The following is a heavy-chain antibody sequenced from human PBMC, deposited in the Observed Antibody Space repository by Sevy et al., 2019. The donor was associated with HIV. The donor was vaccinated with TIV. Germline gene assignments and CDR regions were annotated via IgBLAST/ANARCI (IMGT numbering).Heavy chain of an antibody. D-gene: IGHD6-13*01. Sequence: GGSLRLSCAASGFIFSGSAMHWVRQASGKGLEWVGRIRSKGNNYAKTYAASVKGRFTISRDDSKNTAYLQMNSLKTEDTAVYYCTRRRDFVTGGTGFEFDYWGQGTLVTVSS. V-gene: IGHV3-73*01. CDR2: IRSKGNNYAK. CDR3: TRRRDFVTGGTGFEFDY. CDR1: GFIFSGSA. J-gene: IGHJ4*02.